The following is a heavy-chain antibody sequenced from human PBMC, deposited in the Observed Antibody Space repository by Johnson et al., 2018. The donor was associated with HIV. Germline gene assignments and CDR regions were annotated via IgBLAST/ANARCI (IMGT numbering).Heavy chain of an antibody. Sequence: VQLVESGGGVVQPGRSLRLSCAASGFTFSSYAMHWVRQAPGKGLEWVAVISYDGSNKYYADSVQGRFTISRDNAKNSLYLQMNSLRAEDTAVYYCARPQGGAPLAMAFDIWGQGTMVTVSS. V-gene: IGHV3-30*04. J-gene: IGHJ3*02. CDR3: ARPQGGAPLAMAFDI. D-gene: IGHD3-16*01. CDR2: ISYDGSNK. CDR1: GFTFSSYA.